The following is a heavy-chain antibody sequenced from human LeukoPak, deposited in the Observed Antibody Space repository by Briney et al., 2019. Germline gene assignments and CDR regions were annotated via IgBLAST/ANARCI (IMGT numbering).Heavy chain of an antibody. CDR2: ISGRGGST. J-gene: IGHJ5*02. D-gene: IGHD1-26*01. CDR1: GFTFSSYA. Sequence: PGGSLRLSCAASGFTFSSYAMSWVRQAPGKGLEWVSAISGRGGSTYYADSVKGRFTISRDNSKNTLYLQMNSLRAEDTAVYYCAKGAKRVVGATTHWICPWGQGTLVTVSS. CDR3: AKGAKRVVGATTHWICP. V-gene: IGHV3-23*01.